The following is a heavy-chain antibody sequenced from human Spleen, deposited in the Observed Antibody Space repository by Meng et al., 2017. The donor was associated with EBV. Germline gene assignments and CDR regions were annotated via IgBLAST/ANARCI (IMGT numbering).Heavy chain of an antibody. J-gene: IGHJ4*02. Sequence: EVQLVESGGGLVMPGGSLRLSCAASGFSFRDYAMNWVRQAPGKGLEWVSSISSGHSYKYYADSVAGRFTISRDNAKNSLYLQMNSLRAEDTAVYYCAKTPSSLYGDYVDYWGRGTLVTVSS. CDR3: AKTPSSLYGDYVDY. CDR2: ISSGHSYK. V-gene: IGHV3-21*01. CDR1: GFSFRDYA. D-gene: IGHD4/OR15-4a*01.